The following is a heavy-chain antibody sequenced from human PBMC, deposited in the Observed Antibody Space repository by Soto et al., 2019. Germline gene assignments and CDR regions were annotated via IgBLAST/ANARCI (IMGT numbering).Heavy chain of an antibody. Sequence: SETLSLTCAVYGGSFSGYYWSWIRQPPGKGLEWIGEINHSGSTNYNPSLKSRVTISVDTSKNQFSLKLSSVTAADTAVYYCARGPFEDIVVVPAAIDLNTGYSGYDYRQSYDYWGQGTLVTVSS. J-gene: IGHJ4*02. V-gene: IGHV4-34*01. CDR2: INHSGST. CDR3: ARGPFEDIVVVPAAIDLNTGYSGYDYRQSYDY. CDR1: GGSFSGYY. D-gene: IGHD2-2*01.